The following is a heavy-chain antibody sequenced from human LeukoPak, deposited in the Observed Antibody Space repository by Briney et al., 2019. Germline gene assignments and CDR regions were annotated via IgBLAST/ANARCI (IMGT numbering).Heavy chain of an antibody. CDR2: IYHSGST. D-gene: IGHD6-13*01. V-gene: IGHV4-38-2*01. CDR3: ATPLLAAAGNFDY. Sequence: SETLSLTCAVSGYSISSGYYWGWIRQPPGKGLEWIGSIYHSGSTYYNPSLKGRVTISVDTSKNQFSLKLSSVTAADTAVYYCATPLLAAAGNFDYWGQGTLVTVSS. J-gene: IGHJ4*02. CDR1: GYSISSGYY.